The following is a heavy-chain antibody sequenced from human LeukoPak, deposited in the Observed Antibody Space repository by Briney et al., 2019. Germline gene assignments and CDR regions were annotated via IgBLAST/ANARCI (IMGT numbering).Heavy chain of an antibody. J-gene: IGHJ4*02. CDR1: GFTFSSYG. V-gene: IGHV3-30*18. CDR3: AKGTGYDY. Sequence: GGSLRLSCAASGFTFSSYGMHWVRQAPGKGLEGVAVISYDGSNKYYADSVKGRFTISRDNSKNTLYLQMNSLRAEDTAVYYCAKGTGYDYWGQGTLVTVSS. CDR2: ISYDGSNK. D-gene: IGHD7-27*01.